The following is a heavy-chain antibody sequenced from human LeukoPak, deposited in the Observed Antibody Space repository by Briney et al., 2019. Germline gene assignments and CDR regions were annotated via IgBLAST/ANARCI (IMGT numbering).Heavy chain of an antibody. CDR2: ISYDGSNK. V-gene: IGHV3-30-3*01. Sequence: GGSLRLSCAASGFTFSSYAMHWVRQAPGKGLEWVAVISYDGSNKYYADSVKGRFTISRDNSKNTLYLQMNSLRAEDTAVYYCARDFRLYYPSGMDLWGQGTTVTVSS. D-gene: IGHD3-16*02. CDR3: ARDFRLYYPSGMDL. J-gene: IGHJ6*02. CDR1: GFTFSSYA.